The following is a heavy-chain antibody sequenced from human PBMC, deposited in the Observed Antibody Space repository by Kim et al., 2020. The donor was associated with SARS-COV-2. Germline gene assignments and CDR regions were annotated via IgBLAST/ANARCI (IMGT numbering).Heavy chain of an antibody. Sequence: GESLKISCKGSGYSFTSYWISWVRQMPGRGLEWMGRIDPSDSYTNYSPSFQGHVNISADKSISTAYLQWSSLKASATAIYYCARPVSSSSWSDVWGQGTTVTVSS. D-gene: IGHD2-2*01. CDR1: GYSFTSYW. J-gene: IGHJ6*02. CDR2: IDPSDSYT. V-gene: IGHV5-10-1*01. CDR3: ARPVSSSSWSDV.